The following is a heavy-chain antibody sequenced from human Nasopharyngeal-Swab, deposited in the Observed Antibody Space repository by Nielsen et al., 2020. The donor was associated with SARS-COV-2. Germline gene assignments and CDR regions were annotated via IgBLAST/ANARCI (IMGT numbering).Heavy chain of an antibody. CDR3: ARITSSSGYYYYYYYMDV. CDR1: GFTVSSNY. J-gene: IGHJ6*03. CDR2: IYSGGST. V-gene: IGHV3-53*04. Sequence: GESLKISCAASGFTVSSNYMSWVRQAPGKGLEWVSVIYSGGSTYYADSVKGRFTISRHNSKNTLYLQMNSLRAEETAVYYCARITSSSGYYYYYYYMDVWGKGTTVTVSS. D-gene: IGHD6-6*01.